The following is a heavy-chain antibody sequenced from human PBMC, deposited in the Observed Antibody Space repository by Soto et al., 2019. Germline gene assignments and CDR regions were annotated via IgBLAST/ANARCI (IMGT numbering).Heavy chain of an antibody. V-gene: IGHV3-30*18. J-gene: IGHJ6*02. Sequence: QVQLVESGGGVVQPGRSLRLSCAASGFTFSSYGMHWVRQAPGKGLAWVAVISYDGSNKYYADSVKGRFTISRDNSKNTMYLQMNSMRAEDTAVYYCAKRGGYSYGMDVWGQGTTVTVSS. D-gene: IGHD5-18*01. CDR2: ISYDGSNK. CDR1: GFTFSSYG. CDR3: AKRGGYSYGMDV.